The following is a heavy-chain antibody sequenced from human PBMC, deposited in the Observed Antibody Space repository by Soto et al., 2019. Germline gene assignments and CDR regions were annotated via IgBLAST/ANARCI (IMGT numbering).Heavy chain of an antibody. CDR1: GVSISSGGYY. Sequence: SLALACAVSGVSISSGGYYGSWIRQHPGKGLEWIGYIYYSGSTYYNPSLKSRVTISVDTSKNQFSLKLSSVTAADTAVYYCATFLLATYHYDSSGYAAFDIWGQGTMVTV. V-gene: IGHV4-31*11. D-gene: IGHD3-22*01. CDR2: IYYSGST. J-gene: IGHJ3*02. CDR3: ATFLLATYHYDSSGYAAFDI.